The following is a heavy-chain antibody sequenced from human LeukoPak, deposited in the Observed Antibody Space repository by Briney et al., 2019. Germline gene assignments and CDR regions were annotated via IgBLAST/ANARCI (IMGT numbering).Heavy chain of an antibody. J-gene: IGHJ4*02. Sequence: GASVKVSCKASGYTFTAYYMHWVRQAPGQGLEWMGWIYPDSGGTNYAQKFQGRVTMTRDTSISTVDMELSRLTSDDTAVYYCARDRWAVAGFSDIDYWGQGALVTVSS. V-gene: IGHV1-2*02. CDR1: GYTFTAYY. CDR3: ARDRWAVAGFSDIDY. CDR2: IYPDSGGT. D-gene: IGHD6-19*01.